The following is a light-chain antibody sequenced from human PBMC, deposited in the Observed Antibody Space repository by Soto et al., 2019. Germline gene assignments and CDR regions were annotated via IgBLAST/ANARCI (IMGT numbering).Light chain of an antibody. CDR2: DVT. V-gene: IGLV2-14*01. CDR3: SSYKSNRDIL. J-gene: IGLJ2*01. CDR1: SSDVGGYNY. Sequence: QSALTQPASVSGSPGQSITISCTGTSSDVGGYNYVSWYQQVPGKAPKLIIYDVTNRPSGVSRRFSGSKSGNTASLTISGLQAEDEADYYCSSYKSNRDILFGGGTKVTVL.